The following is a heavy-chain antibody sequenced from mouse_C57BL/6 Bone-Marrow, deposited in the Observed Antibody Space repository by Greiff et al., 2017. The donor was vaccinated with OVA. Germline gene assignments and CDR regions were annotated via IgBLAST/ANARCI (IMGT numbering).Heavy chain of an antibody. V-gene: IGHV14-4*01. Sequence: VQLQQSGAELVRPGASVKLSCTASGFNIKDDYMHWVKQRPEQGLEWIGWIDPENGDTEYASKFQGKATITADTSSNTAYLQLSSLTSEDTAVYYCTTWDYYGSSSMYWYFDVWGTGTTVTVSS. D-gene: IGHD1-1*01. CDR1: GFNIKDDY. CDR2: IDPENGDT. CDR3: TTWDYYGSSSMYWYFDV. J-gene: IGHJ1*03.